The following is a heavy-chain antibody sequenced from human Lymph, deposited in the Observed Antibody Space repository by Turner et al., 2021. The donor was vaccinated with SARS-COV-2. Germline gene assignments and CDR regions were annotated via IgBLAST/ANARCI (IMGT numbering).Heavy chain of an antibody. CDR2: MKPNSGNT. J-gene: IGHJ6*02. Sequence: QVQLVQSGPEVKKPGASVKVSCKAPGYTFTSYDINWVRQATGQGLEWMGVMKPNSGNTGYAKKFKGRVTMTRNTSISTAYMELSSLRAEDTAVYYCARGRYSGGGMDVWGQGTTVTVSS. CDR3: ARGRYSGGGMDV. D-gene: IGHD1-26*01. V-gene: IGHV1-8*02. CDR1: GYTFTSYD.